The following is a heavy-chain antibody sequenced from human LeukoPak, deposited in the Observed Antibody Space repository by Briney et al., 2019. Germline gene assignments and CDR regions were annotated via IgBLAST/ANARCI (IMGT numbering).Heavy chain of an antibody. CDR3: ASPVAGSYYYGMDV. J-gene: IGHJ6*02. V-gene: IGHV1-69*13. CDR2: IIPIFGTA. Sequence: ASVKVSCKASGGTLSSYAISWVRQAPGQGLEWMGGIIPIFGTANYAQKFQGRVTITADESTSTAYMELSSLRSEDTAVYYCASPVAGSYYYGMDVWGQGTTVTVSS. CDR1: GGTLSSYA. D-gene: IGHD6-19*01.